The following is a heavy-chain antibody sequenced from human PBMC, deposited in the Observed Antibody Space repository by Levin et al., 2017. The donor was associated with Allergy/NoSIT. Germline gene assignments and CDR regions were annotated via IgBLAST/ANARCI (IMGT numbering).Heavy chain of an antibody. J-gene: IGHJ4*02. CDR3: ARGGRITVFGGDKGAPFDY. V-gene: IGHV1-2*02. D-gene: IGHD3-3*01. CDR2: INPNNGGT. CDR1: GYTFTDYY. Sequence: ASVKVSCKASGYTFTDYYIHWVRQAPGQGLEWMGWINPNNGGTNYAQKFQGRVTVTRDTSVSTAYMELSRLRSDDTALYYCARGGRITVFGGDKGAPFDYWGQGTLVTVSS.